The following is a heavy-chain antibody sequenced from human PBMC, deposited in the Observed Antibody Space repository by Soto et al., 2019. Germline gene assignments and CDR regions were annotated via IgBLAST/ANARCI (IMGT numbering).Heavy chain of an antibody. Sequence: ANYAQKFQGRVTMTADKSTSTAYMELSSLRAEDTAVYYCARGLPDNYDDTNGQHWYLDLWGRGTLVTVAS. D-gene: IGHD3-22*01. CDR3: ARGLPDNYDDTNGQHWYLDL. V-gene: IGHV1-69*06. J-gene: IGHJ2*01. CDR2: A.